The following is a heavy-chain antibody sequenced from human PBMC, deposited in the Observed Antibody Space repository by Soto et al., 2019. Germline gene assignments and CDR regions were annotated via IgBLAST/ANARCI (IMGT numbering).Heavy chain of an antibody. D-gene: IGHD1-7*01. CDR1: GYTFSSYS. CDR2: IIPVSGSA. Sequence: SVKVSCKASGYTFSSYSITWVRQAPGQGLEWMGGIIPVSGSANYAEKFQGRVTITADESTSTAYMELSSLRSQDTAVYFCAGDEGWNYRYYDMKVGGQGTTVTVSS. J-gene: IGHJ6*02. V-gene: IGHV1-69*13. CDR3: AGDEGWNYRYYDMKV.